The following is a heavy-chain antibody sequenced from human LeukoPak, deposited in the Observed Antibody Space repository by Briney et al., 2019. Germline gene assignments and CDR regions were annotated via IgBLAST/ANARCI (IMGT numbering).Heavy chain of an antibody. V-gene: IGHV3-23*01. D-gene: IGHD3-10*01. CDR3: AKSRGSGSKMARGVNFDY. CDR1: GFTFGVYA. J-gene: IGHJ4*02. Sequence: PGGSLRLSCAASGFTFGVYAMSWVRQAPGKGLEWISTIVGSGDSTWYADSVKGRFTISRDNSKNTLYLQMNSLRAEDTAVYYCAKSRGSGSKMARGVNFDYWGQGTLVTVSS. CDR2: IVGSGDST.